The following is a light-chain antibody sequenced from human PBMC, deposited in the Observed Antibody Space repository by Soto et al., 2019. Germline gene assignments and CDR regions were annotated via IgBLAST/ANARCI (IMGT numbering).Light chain of an antibody. V-gene: IGLV2-8*01. CDR2: EVT. J-gene: IGLJ2*01. CDR3: SSYADTNKLI. Sequence: QSVLTQPPSASGSPGQSVTISCTGTGSDVASYDYVSWYQQHPGKAPKLIIYEVTKRPSGVPDRFSGSKSGNTASLTVSGLQAEDEADYYCSSYADTNKLIFGGGTKLTVL. CDR1: GSDVASYDY.